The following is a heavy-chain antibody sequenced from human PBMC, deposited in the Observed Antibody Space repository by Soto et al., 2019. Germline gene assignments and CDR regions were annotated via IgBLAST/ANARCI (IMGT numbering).Heavy chain of an antibody. CDR3: ARDVVRGSYFRFDP. J-gene: IGHJ5*02. CDR2: IYYSGST. D-gene: IGHD1-26*01. V-gene: IGHV4-30-4*01. Sequence: SETLSLTCTVSGGSISSGDYYWIWIRQPPGKGLEWIGYIYYSGSTYYNPSLKSRVTISVDTSKNQFSLKLSSVTAADTAVYYCARDVVRGSYFRFDPWGQGTLVTVSS. CDR1: GGSISSGDYY.